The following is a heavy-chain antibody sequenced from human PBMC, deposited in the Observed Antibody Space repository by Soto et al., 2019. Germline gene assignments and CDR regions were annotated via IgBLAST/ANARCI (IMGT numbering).Heavy chain of an antibody. CDR1: GYTFTTYY. CDR2: ITPSSGST. J-gene: IGHJ4*02. Sequence: QVQLVQSGADVKNPGASVKVSCKASGYTFTTYYLHWLRQARGQGLEWMGIITPSSGSTRYEQKFQDRVTMTRDTSTSTVYMELSSLKSEDTAVYYRARAVSTKTAPIDYWGQGTLVTVSS. D-gene: IGHD4-17*01. V-gene: IGHV1-46*01. CDR3: ARAVSTKTAPIDY.